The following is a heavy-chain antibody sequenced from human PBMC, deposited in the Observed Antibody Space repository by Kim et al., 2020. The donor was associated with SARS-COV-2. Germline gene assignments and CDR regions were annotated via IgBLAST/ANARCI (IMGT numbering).Heavy chain of an antibody. Sequence: GGSLRLSCAASGFTFSSYGMHWVRRAPGKGLEWVAVIWYDGSNKYYADSVKGRFTISRDNSKNTLYLQMNSLRAEDTAVYYCARVGIAADGFLDYWGQGT. V-gene: IGHV3-33*01. J-gene: IGHJ4*02. CDR1: GFTFSSYG. CDR3: ARVGIAADGFLDY. CDR2: IWYDGSNK. D-gene: IGHD6-13*01.